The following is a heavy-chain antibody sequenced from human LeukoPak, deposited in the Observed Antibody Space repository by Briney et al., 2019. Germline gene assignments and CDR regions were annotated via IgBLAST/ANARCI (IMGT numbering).Heavy chain of an antibody. J-gene: IGHJ4*02. CDR3: ARGRWLRDLDY. D-gene: IGHD5-24*01. Sequence: ASVKVSCKASGYTLTSYYMHWVRQAPGQWLEWMGIINPTGGSTSYAQKFQGRVTMTRDTSTSTVYMELSSLRSEDTAVYYCARGRWLRDLDYWGQGTLVTVSS. CDR2: INPTGGST. V-gene: IGHV1-46*01. CDR1: GYTLTSYY.